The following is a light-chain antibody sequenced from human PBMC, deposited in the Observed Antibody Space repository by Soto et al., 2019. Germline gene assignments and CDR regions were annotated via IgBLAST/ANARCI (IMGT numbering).Light chain of an antibody. CDR2: DVS. V-gene: IGLV2-14*03. CDR1: SSDVGGYNY. CDR3: CSYTTSSTYV. Sequence: QSALTQPASVSGSPGQSIAISCTGTSSDVGGYNYVSWYQQHPGKAPKLMIYDVSNRPSGVSNRFSGSKSGNTASLTISGLQAEDAADYYCCSYTTSSTYVFGTGTQLTVL. J-gene: IGLJ1*01.